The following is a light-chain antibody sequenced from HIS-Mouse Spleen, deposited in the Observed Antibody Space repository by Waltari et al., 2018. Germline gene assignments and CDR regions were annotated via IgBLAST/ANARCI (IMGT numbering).Light chain of an antibody. CDR3: YSTDSSGNHRV. CDR1: ALPKQY. CDR2: KDS. Sequence: SYELTQPPSVSVSPGQTARITCSGDALPKQYAYWYQQKPGQAPVLVIYKDSERPSGIAGRFSGSSSGTMATLTISGAQVEDEADYYCYSTDSSGNHRVFGGGTKLTVL. V-gene: IGLV3-10*01. J-gene: IGLJ2*01.